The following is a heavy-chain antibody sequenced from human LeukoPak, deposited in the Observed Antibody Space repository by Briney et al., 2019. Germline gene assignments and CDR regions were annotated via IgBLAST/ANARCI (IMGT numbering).Heavy chain of an antibody. Sequence: PSETLSLTCTVSGGSISSGDYYWSWIRQPPGKGLEWIGYIYYSGSTYYNPSLKSRVTISVDTSKNQFSLKLSSVTAADTAVYYCARLQPYDFWSGYYLPTLDAFDIWGQGTMVTVSS. D-gene: IGHD3-3*01. V-gene: IGHV4-30-4*01. J-gene: IGHJ3*02. CDR2: IYYSGST. CDR3: ARLQPYDFWSGYYLPTLDAFDI. CDR1: GGSISSGDYY.